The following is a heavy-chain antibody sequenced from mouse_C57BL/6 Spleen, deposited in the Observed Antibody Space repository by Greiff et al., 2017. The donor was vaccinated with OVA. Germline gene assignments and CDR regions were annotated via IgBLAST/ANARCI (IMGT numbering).Heavy chain of an antibody. V-gene: IGHV1-61*01. CDR3: ARDGSSYAMDY. CDR2: IYPSDSET. D-gene: IGHD1-1*01. Sequence: QVQLQQPGAELVRPGSSVKLSCKASGYTFTSYWMHWVNQRPGQGLEWIGNIYPSDSETHYNQKFKGKATLTVDKSSSTAYLQLSSLTSEDSAVYYCARDGSSYAMDYWGQGTSVTVSS. J-gene: IGHJ4*01. CDR1: GYTFTSYW.